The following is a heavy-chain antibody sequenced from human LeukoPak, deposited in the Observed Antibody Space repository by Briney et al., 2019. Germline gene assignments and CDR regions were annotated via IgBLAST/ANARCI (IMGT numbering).Heavy chain of an antibody. J-gene: IGHJ4*02. CDR1: GFIFNNYA. CDR3: ARDMATVTTPGTDY. CDR2: ISWNSGTI. D-gene: IGHD4-17*01. Sequence: GRSLRLSCAGSGFIFNNYAMHWVRQPPGKGLEWVSGISWNSGTIDYVDSVKGRFTISRDNARNSLYLQMSSLRAEDTAVYYCARDMATVTTPGTDYWGQGTLVTVSS. V-gene: IGHV3-9*01.